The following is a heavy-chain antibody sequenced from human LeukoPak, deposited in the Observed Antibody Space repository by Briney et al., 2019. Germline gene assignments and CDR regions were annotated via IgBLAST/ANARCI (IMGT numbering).Heavy chain of an antibody. CDR2: IYHSGST. V-gene: IGHV4-4*02. CDR1: GGSISSSNW. D-gene: IGHD6-13*01. CDR3: ARMSSVYSSIWYAADAFDI. J-gene: IGHJ3*02. Sequence: SGTLSLTCAVSGGSISSSNWWSWVRQPPGKGLDWIGQIYHSGSTNYNPSLKSRVTISVDKSKNQFSLKLSSVTAADTAVYYCARMSSVYSSIWYAADAFDIWGQGTMVTVSS.